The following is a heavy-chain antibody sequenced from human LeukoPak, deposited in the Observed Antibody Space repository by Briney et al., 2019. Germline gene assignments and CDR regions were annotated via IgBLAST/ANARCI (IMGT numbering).Heavy chain of an antibody. D-gene: IGHD2-2*01. CDR2: ISSSSSYI. CDR1: GFTFSSYS. J-gene: IGHJ5*02. CDR3: AREGKYCSSTSCYATGWFDP. Sequence: GGSLRLSCAASGFTFSSYSMNWVRQAPGKGLEWVSSISSSSSYIYYADSMKGRFTISRDNAKNSLYLQMNSLRAEDTAVYYCAREGKYCSSTSCYATGWFDPWGQGTLVTVSS. V-gene: IGHV3-21*01.